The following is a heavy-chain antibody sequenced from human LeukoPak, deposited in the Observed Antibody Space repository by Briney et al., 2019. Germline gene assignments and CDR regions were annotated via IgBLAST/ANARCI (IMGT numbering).Heavy chain of an antibody. Sequence: PVKVSCKASGGTLSSYAISWVRQAPGQGLEWMGGIIPIFGTANYAQKFQGRVTITADESTSTAYMELSSLRSEDTAMYYCARDLGLSSGYAYYYYGMDVWGQGTTVIVSS. J-gene: IGHJ6*02. V-gene: IGHV1-69*13. D-gene: IGHD3-22*01. CDR3: ARDLGLSSGYAYYYYGMDV. CDR1: GGTLSSYA. CDR2: IIPIFGTA.